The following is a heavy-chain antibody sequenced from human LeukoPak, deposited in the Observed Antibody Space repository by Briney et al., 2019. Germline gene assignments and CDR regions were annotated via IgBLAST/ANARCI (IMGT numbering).Heavy chain of an antibody. J-gene: IGHJ4*02. D-gene: IGHD5-24*01. Sequence: SSETLSLTCSVSGGSISSSSSYWGWIRQPPGKGLEWIGSIYYSGSSFDNPALKSRVTISVDTSKNQFSLKLSSVTAADTAVYYCARHRSGWLQSSFDYWGQGTLVTVSS. V-gene: IGHV4-39*01. CDR3: ARHRSGWLQSSFDY. CDR2: IYYSGSS. CDR1: GGSISSSSSY.